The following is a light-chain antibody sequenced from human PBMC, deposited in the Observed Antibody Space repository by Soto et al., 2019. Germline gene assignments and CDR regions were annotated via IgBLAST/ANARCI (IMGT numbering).Light chain of an antibody. V-gene: IGLV1-51*01. J-gene: IGLJ3*02. CDR3: GTCSSSLGGV. CDR2: DNN. CDR1: NSNVGNNY. Sequence: QSLLTQPPSVSAAPGQRVSISCSGSNSNVGNNYVSWYQYVPGTAPKVVIYDNNKRPSGIPDRFSGSKSGTSVTLGIAGLQTGDEAFYYCGTCSSSLGGVFGGGTQLTVL.